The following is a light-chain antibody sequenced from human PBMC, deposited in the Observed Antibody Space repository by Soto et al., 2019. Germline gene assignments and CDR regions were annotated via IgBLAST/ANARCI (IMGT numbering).Light chain of an antibody. CDR3: YSAADNNWV. CDR1: VLAKKY. J-gene: IGLJ3*02. V-gene: IGLV3-27*01. Sequence: SYELTQPSSVSVSPGQTARITCSGDVLAKKYARWFQQKPGQAPVLVIYKDSERPSGIPERFSGSSSGTTVTLTISGAQVEDEADYYCYSAADNNWVFGGGTTLTVL. CDR2: KDS.